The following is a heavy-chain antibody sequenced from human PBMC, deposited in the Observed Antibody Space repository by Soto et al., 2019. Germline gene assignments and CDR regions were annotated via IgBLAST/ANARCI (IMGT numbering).Heavy chain of an antibody. CDR3: AKVSSFYGILTGYYYMDV. CDR2: ISGSGGST. J-gene: IGHJ6*02. Sequence: EVKLLESGGGLVQPGGSLRLSCAASGFTFSSYAMSWVRQAPGKGLEWVSAISGSGGSTYYADSVKGRFTISRDNSKNTLYVQMNSLRAEYTAVYYCAKVSSFYGILTGYYYMDVWGQGTTVTVSS. D-gene: IGHD3-9*01. CDR1: GFTFSSYA. V-gene: IGHV3-23*01.